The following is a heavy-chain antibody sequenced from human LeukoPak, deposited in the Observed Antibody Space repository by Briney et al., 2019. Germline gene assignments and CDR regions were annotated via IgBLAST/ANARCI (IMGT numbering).Heavy chain of an antibody. CDR2: IYNSGST. CDR1: GGSISSYY. D-gene: IGHD5-12*01. CDR3: ARRRRGYSGYEDAFDV. J-gene: IGHJ3*01. V-gene: IGHV4-59*08. Sequence: SETLSLTCTVSGGSISSYYWSWIRQPPGKGLEWIAFIYNSGSTNYNPSLKSRVTISVDTSKNQFSLKLSSVTAADTAVYYCARRRRGYSGYEDAFDVWGQGTMVTVSS.